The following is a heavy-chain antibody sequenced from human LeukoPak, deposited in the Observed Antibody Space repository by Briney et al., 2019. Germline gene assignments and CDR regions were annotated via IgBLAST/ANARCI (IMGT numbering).Heavy chain of an antibody. CDR2: INHSGST. D-gene: IGHD2-8*01. V-gene: IGHV4-38-2*02. CDR1: GYSINSGYY. Sequence: SETLSLTCTVSGYSINSGYYWVWIRQPPGKGLEWIGEINHSGSTNYNPSLKSRVTISVDTSKNQFSLKLSSVTAADTAVYYCARGYCTNGVCYGRFRWFDPWGQGTLVTVSS. CDR3: ARGYCTNGVCYGRFRWFDP. J-gene: IGHJ5*02.